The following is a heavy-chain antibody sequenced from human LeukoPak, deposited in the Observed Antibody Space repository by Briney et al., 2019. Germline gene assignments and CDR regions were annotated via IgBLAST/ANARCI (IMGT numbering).Heavy chain of an antibody. V-gene: IGHV4-34*01. D-gene: IGHD2-2*01. J-gene: IGHJ4*02. CDR3: ARLRRHAI. CDR1: GGSFSGYY. CDR2: INHSGIT. Sequence: SETLSLTCAVSGGSFSGYYWSWIGQPPGQGLEWIGEINHSGITNYNPSLKSRVTISVDTSNNQCSLNLSSVTAADTAVYYCARLRRHAIWGQGTLVTVSS.